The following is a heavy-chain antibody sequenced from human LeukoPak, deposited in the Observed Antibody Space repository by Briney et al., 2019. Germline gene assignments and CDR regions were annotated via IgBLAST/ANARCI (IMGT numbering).Heavy chain of an antibody. Sequence: GGSLRLSCAASGFTFSSYAMHWVRQAPGKGPEWVAVISYDGSNKYYADSVKGRFTISRDNSKNTLYLQMNSLRAEDTAVYYCARGANWNYLYYYYYMDVWGKGTTVTVSS. V-gene: IGHV3-30*01. D-gene: IGHD1-7*01. CDR3: ARGANWNYLYYYYYMDV. J-gene: IGHJ6*03. CDR2: ISYDGSNK. CDR1: GFTFSSYA.